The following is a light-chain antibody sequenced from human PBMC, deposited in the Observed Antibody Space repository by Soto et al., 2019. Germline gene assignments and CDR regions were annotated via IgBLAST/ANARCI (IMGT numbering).Light chain of an antibody. V-gene: IGKV3-20*01. CDR1: QSVSSTY. CDR2: GAS. Sequence: EIVLTQSPGTLSLSPGERATLSCRASQSVSSTYLSWYQQKPGQAPRLLIYGASGRATGIPDRFSGSGSGTDFTLTISRLEPEDFAVYFCHHYGASPPFTFGQGTKLELK. J-gene: IGKJ2*01. CDR3: HHYGASPPFT.